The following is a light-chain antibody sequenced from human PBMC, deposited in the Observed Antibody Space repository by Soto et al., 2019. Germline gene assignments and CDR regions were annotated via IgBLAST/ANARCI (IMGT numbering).Light chain of an antibody. CDR1: RRDVGAYNL. Sequence: QSALTQPASVSGSPGQSITISCSGTRRDVGAYNLVSWYQQPPGKAPQLLIYEVRNRPSGISSRFSGSRSGNTASLTISSLLPEDEADYYCSAYTCRSTLVFGGGTKLTVL. J-gene: IGLJ2*01. V-gene: IGLV2-14*01. CDR2: EVR. CDR3: SAYTCRSTLV.